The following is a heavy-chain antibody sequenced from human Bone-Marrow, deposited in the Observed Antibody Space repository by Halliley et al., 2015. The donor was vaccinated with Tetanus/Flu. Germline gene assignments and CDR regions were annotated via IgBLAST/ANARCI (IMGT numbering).Heavy chain of an antibody. CDR3: ATNNWNYVGFDY. V-gene: IGHV4-30-4*01. CDR2: IYYSDAT. D-gene: IGHD1-7*01. Sequence: EWIGYIYYSDATHYNPSLQGRVTISLDTSKNQFSLNLSSVTAADTAVYYCATNNWNYVGFDYWGQGTLVTVSS. J-gene: IGHJ4*02.